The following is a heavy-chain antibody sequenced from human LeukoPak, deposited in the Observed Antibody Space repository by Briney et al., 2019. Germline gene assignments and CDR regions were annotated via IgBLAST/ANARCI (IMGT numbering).Heavy chain of an antibody. CDR2: IYSGGST. J-gene: IGHJ4*02. CDR3: ARDIGSSASY. V-gene: IGHV3-53*01. CDR1: GFTFSSYG. D-gene: IGHD1-26*01. Sequence: PGGSLRLSCAASGFTFSSYGMHWVRQAPGKGLEWVSVIYSGGSTYYADSVKGRFTFSRDNSKNTLYLQMNSLRAEDTAVYYCARDIGSSASYWGQGTLVTVSS.